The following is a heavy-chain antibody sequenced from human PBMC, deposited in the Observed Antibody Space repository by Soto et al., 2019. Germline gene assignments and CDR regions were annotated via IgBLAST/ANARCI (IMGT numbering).Heavy chain of an antibody. CDR1: GGSISSYY. J-gene: IGHJ5*02. CDR3: ARVYLGRSHNWFDP. CDR2: IYYSGST. V-gene: IGHV4-59*01. D-gene: IGHD3-16*01. Sequence: SETLSLTCTVSGGSISSYYWSWIRQPPGKGLEWIGYIYYSGSTNYNPSLKSRVTISVDTSKNQFSLKLSSVTAADTAVYYCARVYLGRSHNWFDPWGQGTLVTVSS.